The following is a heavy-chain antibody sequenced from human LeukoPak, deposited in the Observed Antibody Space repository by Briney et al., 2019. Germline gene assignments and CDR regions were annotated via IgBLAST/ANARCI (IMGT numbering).Heavy chain of an antibody. D-gene: IGHD6-13*01. CDR2: IYYSGST. Sequence: SETLSLTCTVSGGSISNYYWSWIRQPPGKGLEWIGYIYYSGSTYYNPSLKSRVTISVDTSKNQFSLKLSSVTAADAAVYYCARIYSSSWYYYYYGMDVWGQGTTVTVSS. CDR1: GGSISNYY. V-gene: IGHV4-59*08. J-gene: IGHJ6*02. CDR3: ARIYSSSWYYYYYGMDV.